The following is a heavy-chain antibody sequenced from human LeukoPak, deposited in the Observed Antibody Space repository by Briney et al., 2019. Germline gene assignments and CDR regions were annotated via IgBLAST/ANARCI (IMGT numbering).Heavy chain of an antibody. Sequence: GGSLRLSCAATGFTFSSYAVHWVRQATGKGLEWVAVISYDGSNKYYADSVKGRFTISRDNSNNTLYLQMNSLRAEDTAVYYCAKDLIRLAVAGPFDYWGQGTLVTVSS. CDR3: AKDLIRLAVAGPFDY. V-gene: IGHV3-30*04. J-gene: IGHJ4*02. CDR2: ISYDGSNK. D-gene: IGHD6-19*01. CDR1: GFTFSSYA.